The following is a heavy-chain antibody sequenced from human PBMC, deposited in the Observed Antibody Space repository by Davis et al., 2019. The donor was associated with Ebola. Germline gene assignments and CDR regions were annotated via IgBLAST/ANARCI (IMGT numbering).Heavy chain of an antibody. J-gene: IGHJ4*02. Sequence: GESLKISCAVSGLTFTTYAMSWVRQAPGKELEWVSTIRGGVGGTYYADSVRGRFTISRDDSKSTVFLQMNALRAEDTALYYCTTRLVNHFDYWGQGTLVTVSS. D-gene: IGHD6-19*01. CDR3: TTRLVNHFDY. V-gene: IGHV3-23*01. CDR2: IRGGVGGT. CDR1: GLTFTTYA.